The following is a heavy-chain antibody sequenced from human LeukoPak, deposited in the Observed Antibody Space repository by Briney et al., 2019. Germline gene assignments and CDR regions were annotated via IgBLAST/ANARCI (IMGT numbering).Heavy chain of an antibody. Sequence: ASVKVSCKASGGTFISYAISWVRQAPGQGLEWMGGIIPIFGTANYAQKFQGRVTITADESTSTAYMELSSLRSEYTAVYYCARGGSITMVRGVIIGYYFDYWGQGTLVTVSS. CDR3: ARGGSITMVRGVIIGYYFDY. D-gene: IGHD3-10*01. CDR1: GGTFISYA. J-gene: IGHJ4*02. V-gene: IGHV1-69*13. CDR2: IIPIFGTA.